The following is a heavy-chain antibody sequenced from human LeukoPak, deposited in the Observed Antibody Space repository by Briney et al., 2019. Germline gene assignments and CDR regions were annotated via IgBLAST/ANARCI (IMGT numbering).Heavy chain of an antibody. CDR2: ISAYNGNT. CDR3: ARDLGYYDSSGYYGY. D-gene: IGHD3-22*01. Sequence: GASVKVSCKASGYTFTSYGISWVRQAPGQGLEWMGWISAYNGNTNYAQKLQGRVTMTTDTSTSTAYMELRSLRSDDTAVYYCARDLGYYDSSGYYGYWGQGTLVTVSS. CDR1: GYTFTSYG. V-gene: IGHV1-18*01. J-gene: IGHJ4*02.